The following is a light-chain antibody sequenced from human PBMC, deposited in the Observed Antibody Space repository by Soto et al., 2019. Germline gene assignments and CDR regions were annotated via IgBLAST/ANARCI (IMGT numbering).Light chain of an antibody. Sequence: EIVMTQSPATLSVSPGERATLSCRASQSVSSNLAWYQQKPGQAPRLLIYGASTRATGIPARFSGSGSGTVFTLTISSLQSEGFAVYYCQQYNNLPPLTFGGGTKVEIK. CDR1: QSVSSN. CDR2: GAS. J-gene: IGKJ4*01. CDR3: QQYNNLPPLT. V-gene: IGKV3-15*01.